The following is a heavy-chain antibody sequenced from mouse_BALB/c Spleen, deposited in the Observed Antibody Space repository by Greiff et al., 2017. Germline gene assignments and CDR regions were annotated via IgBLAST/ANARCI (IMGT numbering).Heavy chain of an antibody. Sequence: EVQRVESGPGLVKPSQSLSLTCTVTGYSITSDYAWNWIRQFPGNKLEWMGYISYSGSTSYNPSLKSRISITRDTSKNQFFLQLNSVTTEDTATYYCARGYGSSSYYAMDYWGQGTSVTVSS. CDR2: ISYSGST. CDR1: GYSITSDYA. V-gene: IGHV3-2*02. D-gene: IGHD1-1*01. CDR3: ARGYGSSSYYAMDY. J-gene: IGHJ4*01.